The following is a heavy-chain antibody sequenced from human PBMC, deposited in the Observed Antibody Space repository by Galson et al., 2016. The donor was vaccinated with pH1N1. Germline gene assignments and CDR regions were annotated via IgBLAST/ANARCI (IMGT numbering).Heavy chain of an antibody. J-gene: IGHJ6*02. D-gene: IGHD3-10*01. CDR1: GYIFTGSY. CDR2: INPKNGDT. V-gene: IGHV1-2*02. Sequence: SVKVSCKASGYIFTGSYLHWVRQAPGQGLEWMGSINPKNGDTSYAEKFQDRVTMTSDTSITTGYMELRRLRSDDTALYYCARQWFGELLYYYKQGMDVWGQGTTVTVSS. CDR3: ARQWFGELLYYYKQGMDV.